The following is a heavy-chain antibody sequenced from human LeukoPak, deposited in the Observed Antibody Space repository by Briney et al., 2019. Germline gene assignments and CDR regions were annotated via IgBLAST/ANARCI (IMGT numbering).Heavy chain of an antibody. V-gene: IGHV3-66*01. D-gene: IGHD3-10*01. CDR2: LYSGGST. CDR3: TRDQIVRGVIVSHDY. J-gene: IGHJ4*02. Sequence: GGSLRLSCAASGFTVSSNYMSWVRQAPGKGPEWVAILYSGGSTNYADSAKYRFTISRDNSKNTLYLQMNSLRVEDTAVYYCTRDQIVRGVIVSHDYWGQGTLVTVSS. CDR1: GFTVSSNY.